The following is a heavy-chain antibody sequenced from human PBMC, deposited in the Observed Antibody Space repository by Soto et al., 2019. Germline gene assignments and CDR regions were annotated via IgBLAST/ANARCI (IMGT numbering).Heavy chain of an antibody. Sequence: GASVKVSCKASGYTFTSYYMHWVRQAPGQGLEWMGIINPSGGSTSYAQKFQGRVTMTRDTSTSTVYMELSSLRSEDTAVYYCARDGRSAATRDYYYGMDVWGQGTTVTVSS. CDR2: INPSGGST. J-gene: IGHJ6*02. D-gene: IGHD2-15*01. V-gene: IGHV1-46*01. CDR3: ARDGRSAATRDYYYGMDV. CDR1: GYTFTSYY.